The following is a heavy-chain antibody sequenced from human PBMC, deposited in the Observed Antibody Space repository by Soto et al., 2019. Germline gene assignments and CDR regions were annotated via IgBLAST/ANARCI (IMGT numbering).Heavy chain of an antibody. CDR1: GGTFSSYT. CDR2: IIPILGIA. J-gene: IGHJ4*02. Sequence: QVQLVQSGAEVKKPGSSVKVSCKASGGTFSSYTISWVRQAPGQGLEWMGRIIPILGIANYAQKCQGRATITADKSTSTAYMELSSLRSEDTAVYYCAREGRIEAEAPFDYWGQGTLVTVSS. CDR3: AREGRIEAEAPFDY. D-gene: IGHD6-13*01. V-gene: IGHV1-69*08.